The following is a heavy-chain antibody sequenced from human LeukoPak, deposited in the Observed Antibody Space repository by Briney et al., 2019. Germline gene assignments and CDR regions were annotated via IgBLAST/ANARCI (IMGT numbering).Heavy chain of an antibody. CDR3: AKEGSVCTNEICRYFDY. CDR1: GFTFSNHA. Sequence: GGSLRLSCAASGFTFSNHAIHWVRQAPGKGLDWVAVISSDGTKKFSADSVKGRFSISRDNAENSLYLQMDSLRVEDTALYFCAKEGSVCTNEICRYFDYWGQGALVTVSS. J-gene: IGHJ4*02. V-gene: IGHV3-30*18. CDR2: ISSDGTKK. D-gene: IGHD2-8*01.